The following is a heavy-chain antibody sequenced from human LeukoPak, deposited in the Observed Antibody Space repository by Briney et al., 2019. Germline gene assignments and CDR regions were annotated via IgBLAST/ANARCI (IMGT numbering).Heavy chain of an antibody. V-gene: IGHV3-53*01. J-gene: IGHJ4*02. CDR2: IYSGGST. CDR1: GFTVSSNY. Sequence: GGSLRLSCATSGFTVSSNYMSWVRQAPGKGLEWVSVIYSGGSTYYADSVKGRFTIPRDDFKNTLYLQMNSLRAEDTAVYYCAKSDTNMIAFDYWGQGTLVTVSS. D-gene: IGHD2-21*01. CDR3: AKSDTNMIAFDY.